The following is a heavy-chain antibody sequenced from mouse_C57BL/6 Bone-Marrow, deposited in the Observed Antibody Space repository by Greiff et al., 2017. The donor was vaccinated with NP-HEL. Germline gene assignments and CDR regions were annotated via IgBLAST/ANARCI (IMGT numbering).Heavy chain of an antibody. J-gene: IGHJ2*01. CDR3: TRGGWLLRYYFDY. CDR2: IDPETGGT. V-gene: IGHV1-15*01. Sequence: VQLQQSGAELVRPGASVTLSCKASGYTFTDYEMHWVKQTPVHGLEWIGAIDPETGGTAYNQKFKGKAILTADKSSSTAYMELRSLTSEDSAVYYCTRGGWLLRYYFDYWGQGTTLTVSS. D-gene: IGHD2-3*01. CDR1: GYTFTDYE.